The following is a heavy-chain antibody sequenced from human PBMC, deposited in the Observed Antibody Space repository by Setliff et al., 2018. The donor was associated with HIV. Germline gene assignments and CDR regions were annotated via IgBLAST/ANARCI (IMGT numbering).Heavy chain of an antibody. CDR2: VSYTGTT. CDR1: YATISTADYY. Sequence: PSETLSLTCTASYATISTADYYWSWIRQPPGKGLEWIGFVSYTGTTHYNPPLKSRLTISIGTSENQFSPKLSSVTAADTAVYYCARLSTTSRDFDSWGQGTLVTVSS. D-gene: IGHD2-2*01. CDR3: ARLSTTSRDFDS. V-gene: IGHV4-30-4*01. J-gene: IGHJ4*02.